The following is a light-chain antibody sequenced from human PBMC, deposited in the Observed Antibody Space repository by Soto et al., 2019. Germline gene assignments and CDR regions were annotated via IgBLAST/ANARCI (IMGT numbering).Light chain of an antibody. V-gene: IGKV3D-15*01. CDR3: QQYDIWPPT. CDR1: QSAGNF. CDR2: YIS. Sequence: EIVMTQSPATLSVSPGETASLSCRASQSAGNFLAWYQQKPGQAPRLLIYYISTRATGIPARFSGSGSGTEFILTISSLQSEDFAVYYCQQYDIWPPTFGQGTKVDIK. J-gene: IGKJ1*01.